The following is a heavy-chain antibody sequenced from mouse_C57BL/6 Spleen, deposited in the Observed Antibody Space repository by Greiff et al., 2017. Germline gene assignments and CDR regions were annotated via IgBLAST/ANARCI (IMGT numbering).Heavy chain of an antibody. J-gene: IGHJ1*03. CDR2: IRSKSSNYAT. Sequence: EVQLVESGGGLVQPKGSLKLSCAASGFTFNTYAMHWVRQAPGKGLEWVARIRSKSSNYATYYADSVKDRFTISRDDSQSMLYLQMNNLKTEDTAMYYCVRDSRYYYGSSYYWYFDVWGTGTTVTVSS. D-gene: IGHD1-1*01. V-gene: IGHV10-3*01. CDR1: GFTFNTYA. CDR3: VRDSRYYYGSSYYWYFDV.